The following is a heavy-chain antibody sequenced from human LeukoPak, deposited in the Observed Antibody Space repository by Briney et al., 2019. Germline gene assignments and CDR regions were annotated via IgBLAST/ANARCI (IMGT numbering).Heavy chain of an antibody. CDR3: ARDPHRGYYSTPYFDY. Sequence: PSQTLSLTCTVSGGSISSGSYYWRWIRQPAGKGLEWIGRIYTSGSTNYNPSLKSRVTISVDTSKNQFSLKLSSVTAADTAVYYCARDPHRGYYSTPYFDYWGQGTLVTVSS. J-gene: IGHJ4*02. CDR2: IYTSGST. V-gene: IGHV4-61*02. D-gene: IGHD3-22*01. CDR1: GGSISSGSYY.